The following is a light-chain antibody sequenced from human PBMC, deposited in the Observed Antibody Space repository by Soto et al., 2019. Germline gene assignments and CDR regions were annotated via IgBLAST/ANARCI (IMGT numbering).Light chain of an antibody. J-gene: IGLJ1*01. Sequence: QSVRTQPASVSGSPGQSITISCAGTSSDVGSYNLVSWYQNHPGKAPKLMIYEGSKRPSGVSNRFSGSKSGNTASLTISGLQAADEADYFCFSYAGSSTYVFGTGTKVTVL. CDR1: SSDVGSYNL. V-gene: IGLV2-23*01. CDR2: EGS. CDR3: FSYAGSSTYV.